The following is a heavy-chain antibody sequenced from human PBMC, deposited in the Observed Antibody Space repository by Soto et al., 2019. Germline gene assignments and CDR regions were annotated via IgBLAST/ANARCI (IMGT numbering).Heavy chain of an antibody. Sequence: GGSLRLSCAASGFTFSSYSMNWVRQAPGKGLEWVSSISSSSSYIYYADSLQGRFTISRDNAKNSLYLQMNSLRAEDTAVYYCARSLPRPAYGMDVWGQGTTVTVSS. V-gene: IGHV3-21*01. CDR3: ARSLPRPAYGMDV. CDR1: GFTFSSYS. CDR2: ISSSSSYI. J-gene: IGHJ6*02.